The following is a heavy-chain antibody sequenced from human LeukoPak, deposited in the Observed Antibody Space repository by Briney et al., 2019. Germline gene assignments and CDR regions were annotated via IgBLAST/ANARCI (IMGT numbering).Heavy chain of an antibody. CDR3: ARAPPAAAGAFDY. J-gene: IGHJ4*02. V-gene: IGHV4-59*01. D-gene: IGHD6-13*01. CDR1: GGSISSYY. Sequence: SETLSLTCTVSGGSISSYYWSWLRQPPGKGLEWIGYIYYSGSTNYNPSLKSRVTISVDTSKNQFSLKLSSVTAADTAVHYCARAPPAAAGAFDYWGQGTLVTVSS. CDR2: IYYSGST.